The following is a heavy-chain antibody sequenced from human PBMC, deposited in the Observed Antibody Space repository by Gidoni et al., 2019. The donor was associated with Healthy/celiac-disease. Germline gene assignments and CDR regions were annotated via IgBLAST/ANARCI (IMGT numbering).Heavy chain of an antibody. D-gene: IGHD3-16*01. J-gene: IGHJ4*02. V-gene: IGHV1-46*01. CDR3: AREGGTYYDYVWGSYY. Sequence: QVQLVQSGAEVKKPGASVKVSCKASGYTFTSYYMHWVRQAPGQGLEWMGIINPSGGSTSYAQKFQGRVTMTRDTSTSTVYMELSSLRSEDTAVYYCAREGGTYYDYVWGSYYWGQGTLVTVSS. CDR1: GYTFTSYY. CDR2: INPSGGST.